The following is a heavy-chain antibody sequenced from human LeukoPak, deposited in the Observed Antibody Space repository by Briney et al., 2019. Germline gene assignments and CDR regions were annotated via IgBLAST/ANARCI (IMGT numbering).Heavy chain of an antibody. CDR1: GGSFSGYY. J-gene: IGHJ4*02. CDR3: AGYRYSSSWYTRGDGDY. V-gene: IGHV4-34*01. D-gene: IGHD6-13*01. CDR2: INHSGST. Sequence: PSETLSLTCAVYGGSFSGYYWSWIRQPPGKGLEWIGEINHSGSTNYNPSLKSRVTISVDTSKNQFSLKLSSVTAADTAVYYCAGYRYSSSWYTRGDGDYWGQGTLVTVSS.